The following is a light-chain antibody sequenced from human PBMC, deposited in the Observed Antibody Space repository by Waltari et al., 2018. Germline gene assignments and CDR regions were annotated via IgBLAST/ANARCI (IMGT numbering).Light chain of an antibody. J-gene: IGLJ1*01. CDR3: CSFAGSYTFV. V-gene: IGLV2-11*01. Sequence: QSALTQPRSVSGSPGQSVTISCTGTSRGVGGYHYVSWFQQHPGKVPKLLSYDVRGRPSDVPDRFSGSKSANTASLTISGLQTEDEADYYCCSFAGSYTFVFGTGTRVTVL. CDR2: DVR. CDR1: SRGVGGYHY.